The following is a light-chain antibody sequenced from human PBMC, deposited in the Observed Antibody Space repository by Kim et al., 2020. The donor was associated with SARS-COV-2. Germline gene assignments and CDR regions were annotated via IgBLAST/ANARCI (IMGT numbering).Light chain of an antibody. J-gene: IGLJ2*01. CDR3: SSYTRSTTPVG. CDR1: RGDVGGYIY. CDR2: NVT. Sequence: QPLTISCAGTRGDVGGYIYVIWYQQHPGKAPHLIIYNVTKRPSGVSYRYSCSESGNAASLTISGLQAEDEADYYCSSYTRSTTPVGFGEGTRLTVL. V-gene: IGLV2-14*04.